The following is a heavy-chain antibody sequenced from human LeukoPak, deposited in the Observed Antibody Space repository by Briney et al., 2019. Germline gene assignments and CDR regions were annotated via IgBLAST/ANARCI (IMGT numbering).Heavy chain of an antibody. D-gene: IGHD3-16*01. CDR3: AKTLWGPRSCPDY. CDR1: GFTFDDYA. V-gene: IGHV3-43*02. J-gene: IGHJ4*02. Sequence: TGGSLRLSCAASGFTFDDYAMHWVRQAPGKGLEWVSLISGDGGRTYYTDSVKGRFTISRDNSKNTLYLQMNSLRAEDTAVYYCAKTLWGPRSCPDYWGQGTLVTVSS. CDR2: ISGDGGRT.